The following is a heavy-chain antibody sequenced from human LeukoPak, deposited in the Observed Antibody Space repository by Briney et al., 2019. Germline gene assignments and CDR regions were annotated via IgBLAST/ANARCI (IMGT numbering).Heavy chain of an antibody. CDR1: GGSISSYY. Sequence: SETLSLTCAVPGGSISSYYWSWLRLPPGKGVWWGGYFSDSWSTTYNPSLQSRATISVDKSKNQFSLTLRSVTGADTAVYYCARAYCGGDCPIDYWGEATQVTAPS. CDR2: FSDSWST. V-gene: IGHV4-59*01. CDR3: ARAYCGGDCPIDY. J-gene: IGHJ4*02. D-gene: IGHD2-21*02.